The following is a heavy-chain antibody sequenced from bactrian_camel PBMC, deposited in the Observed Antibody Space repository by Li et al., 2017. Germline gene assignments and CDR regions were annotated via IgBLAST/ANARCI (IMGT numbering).Heavy chain of an antibody. J-gene: IGHJ6*01. Sequence: HVQLVESGGGSVLPGGSLRLSCTASGLPFDDPNMGWYRQGPGDECELVSSISSDRSLYYADSVKGRFTISQDNAKNTVYLQMNMLKPEDTAMYYCAAVITSCRYFYDSVVPPGAVEQNGYRGQGTQVTVS. CDR3: AAVITSCRYFYDSVVPPGAVEQNGY. CDR2: ISSDRSL. V-gene: IGHV3S61*01. D-gene: IGHD1*01. CDR1: GLPFDDPN.